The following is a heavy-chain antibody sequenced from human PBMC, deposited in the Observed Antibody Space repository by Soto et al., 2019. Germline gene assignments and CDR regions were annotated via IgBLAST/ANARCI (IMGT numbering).Heavy chain of an antibody. V-gene: IGHV5-51*01. D-gene: IGHD6-13*01. CDR2: IYPGDSDT. Sequence: PGESLKISCKGSGYSFTSYWIGWVRQMPGKGLEWMVIIYPGDSDTRYSPSFQGQVTISADKSISTAYLQWSSLKASDTAMYYCARERAATYYYYGMDVWGQGTTVTVSS. CDR1: GYSFTSYW. J-gene: IGHJ6*02. CDR3: ARERAATYYYYGMDV.